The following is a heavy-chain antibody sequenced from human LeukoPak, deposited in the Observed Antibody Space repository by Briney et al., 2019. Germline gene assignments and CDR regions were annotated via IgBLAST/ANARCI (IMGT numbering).Heavy chain of an antibody. CDR3: ARDRYHDSSGCYYYYYMDV. V-gene: IGHV4-4*07. CDR2: IYTSGST. D-gene: IGHD3-22*01. CDR1: GGSISSYY. Sequence: SETLSLTCTVSGGSISSYYWSWIRQPAGKGLEWIGRIYTSGSTNYNPSLKSRVTMSVDTSKNQFSLKLSSVTAADTAVYYCARDRYHDSSGCYYYYYMDVWGKGTTVTVSS. J-gene: IGHJ6*03.